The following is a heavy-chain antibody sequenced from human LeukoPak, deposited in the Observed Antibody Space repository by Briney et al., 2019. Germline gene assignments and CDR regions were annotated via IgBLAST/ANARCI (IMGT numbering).Heavy chain of an antibody. CDR2: IYYSGST. J-gene: IGHJ4*02. CDR1: GFIVNTNY. V-gene: IGHV4-59*02. Sequence: GSLRLSCAASGFIVNTNYMSWVRQAPGRGLEWIGYIYYSGSTNYNPSLKSRVTISVGTSKNQFSLKLSSVTAADTAVYYCARYEYSSSYNFDYWGQGTLVTVSS. D-gene: IGHD6-6*01. CDR3: ARYEYSSSYNFDY.